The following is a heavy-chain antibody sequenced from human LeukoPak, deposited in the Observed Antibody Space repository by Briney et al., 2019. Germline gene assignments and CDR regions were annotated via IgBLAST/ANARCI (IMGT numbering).Heavy chain of an antibody. CDR2: IYTSGST. D-gene: IGHD6-13*01. Sequence: SETLSLTCTVSGGSISSYYWSWIRQPAGKGLEWIGRIYTSGSTNYNSSLKSRVTMSIDKSKNQFSLKLSSVTAADTAVYYCARLAATGTGFDPWGQGTPVTVSS. CDR3: ARLAATGTGFDP. J-gene: IGHJ5*02. V-gene: IGHV4-4*07. CDR1: GGSISSYY.